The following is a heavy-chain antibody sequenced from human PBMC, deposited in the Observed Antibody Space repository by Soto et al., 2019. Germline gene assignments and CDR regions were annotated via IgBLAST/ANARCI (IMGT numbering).Heavy chain of an antibody. J-gene: IGHJ4*02. V-gene: IGHV3-23*01. CDR3: AKDLFRPSVYYYDSSGPKGY. Sequence: EVQLLESGGGLVQPGGSLRLSCAASGFTFSSYAMSWVRQAPGKGLEWVSAISGSGGSTYYADSVKGRFTISRDNSKNTLYLQMNSLRAEDTAVYYCAKDLFRPSVYYYDSSGPKGYWGQGTLVTVSS. CDR2: ISGSGGST. D-gene: IGHD3-22*01. CDR1: GFTFSSYA.